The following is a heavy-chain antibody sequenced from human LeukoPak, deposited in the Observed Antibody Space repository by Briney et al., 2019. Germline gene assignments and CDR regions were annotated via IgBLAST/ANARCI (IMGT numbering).Heavy chain of an antibody. CDR2: IYTSGST. Sequence: SETLSLTCTVSGGSIRNYYWSWIRQPAGRGLEWIGRIYTSGSTNYSPSLKSRVTMSIDTSKKQFSLKMSSVTAEDTALYYCAGIAVTGGDWFDPWGQGITVTISS. V-gene: IGHV4-4*07. CDR1: GGSIRNYY. J-gene: IGHJ5*02. CDR3: AGIAVTGGDWFDP. D-gene: IGHD6-19*01.